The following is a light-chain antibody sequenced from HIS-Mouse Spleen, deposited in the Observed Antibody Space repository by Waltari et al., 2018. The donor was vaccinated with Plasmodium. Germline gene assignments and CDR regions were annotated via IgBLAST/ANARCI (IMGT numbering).Light chain of an antibody. V-gene: IGLV2-14*01. CDR1: SSDVGGYNY. CDR2: EVS. Sequence: QSALTQPASVSGSLGQSITISCTGTSSDVGGYNYVPWYQQHPGKAPKLMIYEVSNRPSGVSSRFSGSKSCNTASLTSSGLQAEDEADYYCSSYTSSSTLVFGGGTKLTVL. J-gene: IGLJ2*01. CDR3: SSYTSSSTLV.